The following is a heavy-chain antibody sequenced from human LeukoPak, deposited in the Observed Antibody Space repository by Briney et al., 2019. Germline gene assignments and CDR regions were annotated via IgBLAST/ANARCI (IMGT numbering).Heavy chain of an antibody. V-gene: IGHV4-61*01. D-gene: IGHD3-10*01. CDR3: ARSQNYYGSGDY. CDR2: IYYTGNT. J-gene: IGHJ4*02. Sequence: SETLSLTCTVSGDSVSNGNYYWSWLRQPPGRPLEWIGYIYYTGNTYYNPSLEGRVTLSVDTSKNQFSVKLSSVTAADTAVYYCARSQNYYGSGDYWSQGTLVTVSS. CDR1: GDSVSNGNYY.